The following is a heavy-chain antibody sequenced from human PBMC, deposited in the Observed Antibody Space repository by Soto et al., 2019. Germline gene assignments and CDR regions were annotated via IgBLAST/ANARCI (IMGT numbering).Heavy chain of an antibody. CDR3: AKDAEYSSSSTVYYYYGMDV. D-gene: IGHD6-6*01. CDR1: GFTFSSYA. V-gene: IGHV3-23*01. Sequence: PGGSLRLSCAASGFTFSSYAMSWVRQAPGKGLEWVSAISGSGGSTYYADSVKGRFTISRDNSKNTLYLQMNSLRAEDTAVYYCAKDAEYSSSSTVYYYYGMDVWGQGTTVTVSS. CDR2: ISGSGGST. J-gene: IGHJ6*02.